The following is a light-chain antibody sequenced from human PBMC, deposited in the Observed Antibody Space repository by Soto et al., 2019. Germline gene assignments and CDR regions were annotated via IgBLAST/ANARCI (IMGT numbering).Light chain of an antibody. J-gene: IGLJ1*01. CDR3: AAWDDSLSAYV. CDR2: RNN. CDR1: SSNIGSNY. V-gene: IGLV1-47*01. Sequence: QSVLTQPPSASGTPGQRVTISCSGSSSNIGSNYVYWYQQFPGTAPKLLIYRNNQRPSGVPDRFSGSKSGTSASLAISGLRSEDEGDYYCAAWDDSLSAYVFGTGTKLTVL.